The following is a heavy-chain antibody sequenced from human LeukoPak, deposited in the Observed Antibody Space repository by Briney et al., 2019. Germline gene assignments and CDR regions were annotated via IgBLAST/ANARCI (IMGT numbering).Heavy chain of an antibody. CDR3: ARDVGRGENHFDY. D-gene: IGHD3-10*01. CDR1: GFTFSSYW. V-gene: IGHV3-74*01. CDR2: INSDGSST. Sequence: GGSLRLSCAASGFTFSSYWMHWVRQAPGKGLVWVSRINSDGSSTSYADSVKGRFTISRGNAKNTLYLQMNSLRAEDTAVYYCARDVGRGENHFDYWGQGTLVTVSS. J-gene: IGHJ4*02.